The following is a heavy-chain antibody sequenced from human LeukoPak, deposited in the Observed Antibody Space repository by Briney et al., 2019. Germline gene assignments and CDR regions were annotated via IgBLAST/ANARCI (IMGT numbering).Heavy chain of an antibody. J-gene: IGHJ5*02. Sequence: GGSLRLSCAASGFTFSSYAMHWVRQAPGKGLEWVAVISYDGSNKYYADSVKGRFTISRDNSKNTLHLQMNSLRAEDTAVYYCARPPYTWNDGWFDPWGQGTLVTVSS. D-gene: IGHD1-1*01. CDR2: ISYDGSNK. CDR3: ARPPYTWNDGWFDP. CDR1: GFTFSSYA. V-gene: IGHV3-30*04.